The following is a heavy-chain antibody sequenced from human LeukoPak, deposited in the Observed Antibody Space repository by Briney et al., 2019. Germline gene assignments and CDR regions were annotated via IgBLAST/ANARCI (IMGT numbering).Heavy chain of an antibody. CDR2: ISAYNGNT. J-gene: IGHJ6*02. D-gene: IGHD1-26*01. CDR1: GYTFTSYG. CDR3: ARVATMTLYYYYGMDV. V-gene: IGHV1-18*01. Sequence: CASVQVSCKASGYTFTSYGISWVRQAPGQGLEWMGWISAYNGNTNYAQKLQGRVTMTTDTSTSTAYMELRSLRSDDTAVYYCARVATMTLYYYYGMDVWGQGTTVTVSS.